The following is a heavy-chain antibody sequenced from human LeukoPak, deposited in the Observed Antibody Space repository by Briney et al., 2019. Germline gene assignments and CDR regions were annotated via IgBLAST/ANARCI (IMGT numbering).Heavy chain of an antibody. J-gene: IGHJ4*02. V-gene: IGHV3-23*01. CDR2: ISGSGGST. CDR3: AKFDGNSGAPRGYFDY. CDR1: GFTFSSYA. D-gene: IGHD2-15*01. Sequence: PGGSLRLSCAASGFTFSSYAMSWVRQAPGKGLEWVSAISGSGGSTYYADSVKGRFTISRDNSKNTLYLQTNSLRAEDTAVYYCAKFDGNSGAPRGYFDYWGQGTLVTVSS.